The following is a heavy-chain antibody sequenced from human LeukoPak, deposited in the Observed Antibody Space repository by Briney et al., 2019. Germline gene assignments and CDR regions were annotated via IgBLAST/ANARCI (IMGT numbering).Heavy chain of an antibody. CDR2: IIPIFGTA. J-gene: IGHJ6*03. D-gene: IGHD3-10*01. V-gene: IGHV1-69*06. CDR3: ARCSSGSYYTYYMDV. CDR1: GGTFSSYA. Sequence: ASVKVSCKASGGTFSSYAISWVRQAPGQGLEWMGGIIPIFGTANYAQKFQGRVTITADKSTSTAYMELSSLRSEDTAVYYCARCSSGSYYTYYMDVWGKGTTVTISS.